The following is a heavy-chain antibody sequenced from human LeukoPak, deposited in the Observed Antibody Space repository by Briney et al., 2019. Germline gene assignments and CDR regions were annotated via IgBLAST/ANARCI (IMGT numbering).Heavy chain of an antibody. D-gene: IGHD3-22*01. CDR2: ISSSSSYI. CDR3: ARDAGRGRYYDSSGYYWVFDY. J-gene: IGHJ4*02. V-gene: IGHV3-21*01. Sequence: PGGSLRLSCAASGFTFSSYSMNWVRQAPGKGLEWVSSISSSSSYIYYADSEKGRFTISRDNAKNSLYLQMNSLRAEDTAVYYCARDAGRGRYYDSSGYYWVFDYWGQGTLVTVSS. CDR1: GFTFSSYS.